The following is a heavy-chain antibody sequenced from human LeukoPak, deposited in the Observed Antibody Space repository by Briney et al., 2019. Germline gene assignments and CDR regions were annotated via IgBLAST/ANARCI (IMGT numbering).Heavy chain of an antibody. CDR3: AAEVGSGHGAFDI. CDR1: GFTFNSYW. CDR2: IKQDGSEK. Sequence: HSGGSLRLFCAASGFTFNSYWMSWVRQAPGKGLEWVANIKQDGSEKYYVDSVKGRFTISRDNAKNSLYLQMNSLSAEDTAVYYCAAEVGSGHGAFDIWGQGTMVTVSS. V-gene: IGHV3-7*01. D-gene: IGHD3-10*01. J-gene: IGHJ3*02.